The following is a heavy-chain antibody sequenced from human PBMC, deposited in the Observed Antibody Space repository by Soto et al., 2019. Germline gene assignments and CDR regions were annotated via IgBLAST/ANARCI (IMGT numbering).Heavy chain of an antibody. V-gene: IGHV3-23*01. D-gene: IGHD3-22*01. CDR1: GITISNYP. CDR3: VKDDGGYPSTAPH. Sequence: PGGSLRLSCAASGITISNYPMSWVRQAPGKGLDWVSGISGSGDRTYYADSAKGRFTISKDISKNSLSLQLDNLRVEDTAVYFCVKDDGGYPSTAPHWGQGTLVTVSS. J-gene: IGHJ1*01. CDR2: ISGSGDRT.